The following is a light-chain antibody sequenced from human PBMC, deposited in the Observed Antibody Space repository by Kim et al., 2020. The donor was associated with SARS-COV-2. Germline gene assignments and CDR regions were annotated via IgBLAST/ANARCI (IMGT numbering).Light chain of an antibody. J-gene: IGLJ3*02. CDR1: SSNIGAFYD. CDR2: GNT. Sequence: QSVLTQPPSVSGAPGQRVTISCTGRSSNIGAFYDVHWYQQLPGTAPKLLIFGNTNRPSGVPDRFSGSKSGTSASLAISGLQADDEADYYCQSYDSILSGVVFGGGTQLSVL. V-gene: IGLV1-40*01. CDR3: QSYDSILSGVV.